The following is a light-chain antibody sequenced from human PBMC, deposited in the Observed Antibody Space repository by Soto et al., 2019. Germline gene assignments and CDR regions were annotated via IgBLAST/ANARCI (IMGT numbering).Light chain of an antibody. CDR1: SGHNSYA. CDR3: QTWSTDIRV. J-gene: IGLJ3*02. V-gene: IGLV4-69*01. CDR2: LKRDGSH. Sequence: VGTQPPSSSASMGASVKLTCTLSSGHNSYAIACHQKQPEKGPRYLMKLKRDGSHSKGDGIPDRFSGSSSGAERYLNITSLQSEDEADYYCQTWSTDIRVFGGGTKVTVL.